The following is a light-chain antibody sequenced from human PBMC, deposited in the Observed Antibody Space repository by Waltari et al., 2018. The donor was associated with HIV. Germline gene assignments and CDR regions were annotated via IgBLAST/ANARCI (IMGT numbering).Light chain of an antibody. J-gene: IGKJ4*01. V-gene: IGKV1-12*01. Sequence: DIQMTQSPSSVSASVRDGVTITCRATQHINSLLAWYQQQPGKAPQLLSYAASSLESGVPSRFSGTGSGTDFTLTISSLQPEDFATYYCQQASSFPLTFGGGTKVEIK. CDR3: QQASSFPLT. CDR1: QHINSL. CDR2: AAS.